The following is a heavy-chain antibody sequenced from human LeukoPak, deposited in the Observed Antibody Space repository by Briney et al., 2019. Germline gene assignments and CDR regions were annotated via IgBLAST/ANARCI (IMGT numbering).Heavy chain of an antibody. CDR2: IYHSGST. Sequence: SETLSLTCTVSGYSISSGYYWGWIRQPPGKGLEWTGSIYHSGSTYYNPSLKSRVTISVDTSKNQFSLKLSSVTAADTAVYYCARVPLTMVRGVFDPWGQGTLVTVSS. CDR3: ARVPLTMVRGVFDP. CDR1: GYSISSGYY. V-gene: IGHV4-38-2*02. D-gene: IGHD3-10*01. J-gene: IGHJ5*02.